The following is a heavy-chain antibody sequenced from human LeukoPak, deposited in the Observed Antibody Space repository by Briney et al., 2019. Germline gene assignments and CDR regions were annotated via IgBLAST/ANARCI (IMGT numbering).Heavy chain of an antibody. V-gene: IGHV3-43D*03. CDR1: GFTFDDYA. CDR3: AKDRTALEYYYYMDV. D-gene: IGHD5-18*01. J-gene: IGHJ6*03. CDR2: ISWDGGST. Sequence: GGSLRLSCAASGFTFDDYAMHWVRQAPGKGLEWVSLISWDGGSTYYADSVKGRFTISRDNSKNSLYLQMNSLRAEDTALYYCAKDRTALEYYYYMDVWGKGTTVTVSS.